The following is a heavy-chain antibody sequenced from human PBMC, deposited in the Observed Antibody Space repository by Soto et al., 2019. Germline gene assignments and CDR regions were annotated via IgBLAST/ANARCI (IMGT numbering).Heavy chain of an antibody. Sequence: SETLSLTCTASSGSFGSGIWWSWVRQPPGKGLEWIGELYHTGNTNYNPSLKSRLTMSVDESKNQFSLSLSSVTAADTAVYYWARAPNQYSSSWPNYFDYWGQETLVTVSS. V-gene: IGHV4-4*02. CDR1: SGSFGSGIW. J-gene: IGHJ4*02. D-gene: IGHD6-13*01. CDR3: ARAPNQYSSSWPNYFDY. CDR2: LYHTGNT.